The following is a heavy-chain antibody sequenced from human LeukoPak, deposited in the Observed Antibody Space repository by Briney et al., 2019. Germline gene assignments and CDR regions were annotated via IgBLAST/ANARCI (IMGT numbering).Heavy chain of an antibody. V-gene: IGHV4-59*08. Sequence: PSETLSLTCTVSGGSISSYYWSWIRQPPGKGLEWIGYIYYSGSTNYNPSLKSRVTISVDTSKNQFSLKLSSVTAADTAVYYCARAFTYYYDSSNWFDPWGQGTLVTVSS. J-gene: IGHJ5*02. CDR1: GGSISSYY. D-gene: IGHD3-22*01. CDR2: IYYSGST. CDR3: ARAFTYYYDSSNWFDP.